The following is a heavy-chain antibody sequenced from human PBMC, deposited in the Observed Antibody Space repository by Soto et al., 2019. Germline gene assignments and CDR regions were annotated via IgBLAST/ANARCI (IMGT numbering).Heavy chain of an antibody. Sequence: GASVQVCCKVSRDAITSYGKSSVRQAPEQGQEWIGWISAYNGNTNYAQKLQGRVTMTTDTSTSTAYMELRSLRSDETAVDYCARVRNLLVPAAMYYYYYGMDVWGQGSTVTV. D-gene: IGHD2-2*01. CDR2: ISAYNGNT. CDR1: RDAITSYG. J-gene: IGHJ6*02. CDR3: ARVRNLLVPAAMYYYYYGMDV. V-gene: IGHV1-18*04.